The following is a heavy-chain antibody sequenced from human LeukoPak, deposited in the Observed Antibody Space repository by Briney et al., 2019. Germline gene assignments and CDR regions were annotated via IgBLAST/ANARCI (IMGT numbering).Heavy chain of an antibody. CDR2: IYHSGST. V-gene: IGHV4-28*01. CDR3: ASRLGYCSGGSCYHPFDY. Sequence: PSDTLSLTCAVSGYSITSSSWWGWIRQPPGKGLEWIGYIYHSGSTNYNPSLKSRVTISVDKSKNQFSLKLSSVTAADTAVYYCASRLGYCSGGSCYHPFDYWGQGTLVTVSS. CDR1: GYSITSSSW. D-gene: IGHD2-15*01. J-gene: IGHJ4*02.